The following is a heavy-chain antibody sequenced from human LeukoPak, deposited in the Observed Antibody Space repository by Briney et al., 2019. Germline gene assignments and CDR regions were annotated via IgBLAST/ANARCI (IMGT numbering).Heavy chain of an antibody. V-gene: IGHV3-7*03. CDR1: GFTLSSYW. J-gene: IGHJ6*04. CDR2: IKQDGSEK. Sequence: GWSLRLSCAPSGFTLSSYWMSWVRQAPGKGLEWVANIKQDGSEKYYVDSVKGRFTISRDNAKNSLYLQMNSLRADDTAVYYCARKAYGLDVWGKRTTVTVSS. CDR3: ARKAYGLDV.